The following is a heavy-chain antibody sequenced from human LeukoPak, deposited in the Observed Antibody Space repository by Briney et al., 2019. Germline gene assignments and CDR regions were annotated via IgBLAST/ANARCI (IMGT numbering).Heavy chain of an antibody. Sequence: SETLSLTCTVSGGSISSGSYYWSWIRQPAGKALEWIGRIYTSGSTNYNPSLKSRVTISVDTSKNQFSLKLSSVTAADTAVYYCASTYCGGDCSTFDYWGQGTLVTVSS. V-gene: IGHV4-61*02. CDR1: GGSISSGSYY. CDR2: IYTSGST. J-gene: IGHJ4*02. CDR3: ASTYCGGDCSTFDY. D-gene: IGHD2-21*01.